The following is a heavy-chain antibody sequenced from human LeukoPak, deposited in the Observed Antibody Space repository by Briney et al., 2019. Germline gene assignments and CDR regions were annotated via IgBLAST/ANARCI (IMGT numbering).Heavy chain of an antibody. CDR2: MNPNSGNT. J-gene: IGHJ6*02. Sequence: ASVKVSCKASGYTFTSYDINWVRQATGQGLEWMGWMNPNSGNTGYAQKFQGRVTMTRNTSISTAYMELSSLRSEDTAVYYCARCAVDCSSTSCYRYYYYYGMDVWGQGTTVTVPS. V-gene: IGHV1-8*01. CDR3: ARCAVDCSSTSCYRYYYYYGMDV. D-gene: IGHD2-2*01. CDR1: GYTFTSYD.